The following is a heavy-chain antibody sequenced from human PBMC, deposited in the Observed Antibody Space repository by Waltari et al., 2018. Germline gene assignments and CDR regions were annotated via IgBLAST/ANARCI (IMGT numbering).Heavy chain of an antibody. CDR1: GGSFSGYY. J-gene: IGHJ6*02. V-gene: IGHV4-34*02. CDR3: VRLEDCTGPGGHCYSGDPFALDV. CDR2: INHAGYT. D-gene: IGHD2-15*01. Sequence: QVQLQQWGAGLLQSSETLSLTCAVYGGSFSGYYWGWVRQPPGKGLEWIGEINHAGYTKPNPSLRSRVTMSADPSKSQCSLKLNSVTATDTAVYYCVRLEDCTGPGGHCYSGDPFALDVWGQGTTVTVSS.